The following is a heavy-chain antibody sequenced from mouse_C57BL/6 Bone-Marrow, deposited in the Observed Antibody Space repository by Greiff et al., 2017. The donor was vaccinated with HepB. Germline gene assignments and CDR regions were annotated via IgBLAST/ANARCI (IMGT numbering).Heavy chain of an antibody. CDR2: ISYDGSN. Sequence: VQLKESGPGLVKPSQSLSLTCSVTGYSITSGYYWNWIRQFPGNKLEWMGYISYDGSNNYNPSLKNRISITRDTSKNQFFLKLNSVTTEDTATYYCACYYGSSYGYFEVWGTGTTVTVSS. D-gene: IGHD1-1*01. J-gene: IGHJ1*03. V-gene: IGHV3-6*01. CDR1: GYSITSGYY. CDR3: ACYYGSSYGYFEV.